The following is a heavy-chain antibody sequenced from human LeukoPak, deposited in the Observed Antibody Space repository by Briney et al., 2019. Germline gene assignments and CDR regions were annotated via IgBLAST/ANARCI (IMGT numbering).Heavy chain of an antibody. Sequence: GGSLRLSCSASGFTFSSYWMHWVRQVPGKGLVWVSRINSDGSSTSYADSVKGRFTISRDNAKNTLYLQINSLRGEDTAVYYCTRGGGYFDYWGQGTLVTVSS. D-gene: IGHD3-16*01. V-gene: IGHV3-74*01. CDR2: INSDGSST. CDR3: TRGGGYFDY. CDR1: GFTFSSYW. J-gene: IGHJ4*02.